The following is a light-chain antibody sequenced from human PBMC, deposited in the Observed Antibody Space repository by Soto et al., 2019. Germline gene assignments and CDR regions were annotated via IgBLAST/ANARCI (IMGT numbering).Light chain of an antibody. J-gene: IGKJ2*01. Sequence: DIVMTQSPDSLAVSLSERATINCKSSQSILYSSNNKNYLAWYQQKPGQPPRLLIYWASTRESGVPDRFSGSRSGTDFTLTISSLQAEDVAVYYCQQYYDTPYTFGQGTKLEIK. CDR2: WAS. V-gene: IGKV4-1*01. CDR3: QQYYDTPYT. CDR1: QSILYSSNNKNY.